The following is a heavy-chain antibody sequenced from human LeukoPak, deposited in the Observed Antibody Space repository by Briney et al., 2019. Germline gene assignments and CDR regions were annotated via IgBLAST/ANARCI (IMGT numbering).Heavy chain of an antibody. CDR1: GFTFSSYG. V-gene: IGHV3-66*01. CDR3: ARSKTAPGDAFDI. Sequence: GGSLRLSCAASGFTFSSYGMHWVRQAPGKGLEWVSILYTAGSTYYADSVKARFTISRDNSKNTVHLQMNSLRVEDTAVYYCARSKTAPGDAFDIWGQGTMVTVSS. CDR2: LYTAGST. J-gene: IGHJ3*02.